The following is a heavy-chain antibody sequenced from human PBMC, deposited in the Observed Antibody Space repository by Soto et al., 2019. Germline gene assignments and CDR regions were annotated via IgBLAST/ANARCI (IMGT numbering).Heavy chain of an antibody. Sequence: VASVKVSCKASGGTFSSYAISWVRQAPGQGLEWMGGIIPIFGTANYAQKFQGRVTITADKSTSTAYMELSSLRSEDTAVYYCARPWERRYDAFDIWGQGTMVTVSS. CDR2: IIPIFGTA. J-gene: IGHJ3*02. D-gene: IGHD1-26*01. V-gene: IGHV1-69*06. CDR1: GGTFSSYA. CDR3: ARPWERRYDAFDI.